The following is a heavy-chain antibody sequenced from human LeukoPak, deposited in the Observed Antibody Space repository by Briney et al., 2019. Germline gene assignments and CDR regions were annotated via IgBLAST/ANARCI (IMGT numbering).Heavy chain of an antibody. V-gene: IGHV3-21*01. CDR1: GFTFSGYS. J-gene: IGHJ6*02. CDR2: FGTRSTSV. CDR3: ARGGGLDV. Sequence: PGGSLRLSCTASGFTFSGYSMNWIRQAPGKGLEWVSSFGTRSTSVYHAGSVKGRFAISRDNAKNSLYLQMNSLRAEDTALYYCARGGGLDVWGQGATVTVSS. D-gene: IGHD3-16*01.